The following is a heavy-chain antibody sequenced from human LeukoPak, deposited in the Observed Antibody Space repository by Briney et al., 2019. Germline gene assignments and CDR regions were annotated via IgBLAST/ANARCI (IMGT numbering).Heavy chain of an antibody. J-gene: IGHJ4*02. D-gene: IGHD2-15*01. CDR3: ARDRVGHSAIDY. CDR1: GGSITSYY. Sequence: SETLSLTCTVSGGSITSYYWSWIRQPPGKGLEWIGYIYYSGSTKYNPSLKSRVTISVDTSKNQFSLRLSSVTAADTAVYYCARDRVGHSAIDYWGQGTLVTVSS. V-gene: IGHV4-59*01. CDR2: IYYSGST.